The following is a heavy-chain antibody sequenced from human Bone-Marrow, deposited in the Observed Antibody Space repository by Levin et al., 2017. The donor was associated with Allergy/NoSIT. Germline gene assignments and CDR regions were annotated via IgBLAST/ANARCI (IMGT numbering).Heavy chain of an antibody. Sequence: QTLSLTCTFSGFSLSTSGMRVSWIRQPPGKALEWLARIDWDDDKFYSTSLKTRLTISKDTSKNQVVLTMTNMDPVDTATYYCARMVNYYDTPAGGGFWFDPWGQGTLVTVSS. D-gene: IGHD3-22*01. J-gene: IGHJ5*02. V-gene: IGHV2-70*04. CDR1: GFSLSTSGMR. CDR3: ARMVNYYDTPAGGGFWFDP. CDR2: IDWDDDK.